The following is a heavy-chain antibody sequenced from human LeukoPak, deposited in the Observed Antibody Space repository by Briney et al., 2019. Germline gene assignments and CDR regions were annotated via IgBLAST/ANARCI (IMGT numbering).Heavy chain of an antibody. Sequence: SQTLSLTCAISGDSVSSNSAAWNWIRQSPSRGLEWLGRTYYRSKWYNDYAVSVKSRITINPDTSKNQFSLQLNSVTPEDTAVYYCAGYYTGYSSSWAPYYYYYGMDVWGQGTTVTVSS. J-gene: IGHJ6*02. D-gene: IGHD6-13*01. CDR3: AGYYTGYSSSWAPYYYYYGMDV. CDR1: GDSVSSNSAA. V-gene: IGHV6-1*01. CDR2: TYYRSKWYN.